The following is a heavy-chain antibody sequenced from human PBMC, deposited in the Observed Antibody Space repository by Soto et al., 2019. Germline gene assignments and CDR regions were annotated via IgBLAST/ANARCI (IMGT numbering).Heavy chain of an antibody. V-gene: IGHV1-8*02. Sequence: GASVKVSCKASGYTFTSYGISWVRQAPGQGLEWMGWMSAYNGNTSYAQKFQGRVTMTRNTSISTAYMELSSLRSEDTSVYYCARRADCTNGVCYDAFDIWGQGTMVTVSS. CDR3: ARRADCTNGVCYDAFDI. J-gene: IGHJ3*02. D-gene: IGHD2-8*01. CDR1: GYTFTSYG. CDR2: MSAYNGNT.